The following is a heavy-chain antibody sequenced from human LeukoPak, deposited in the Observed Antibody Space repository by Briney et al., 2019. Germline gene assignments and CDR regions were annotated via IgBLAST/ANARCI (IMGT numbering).Heavy chain of an antibody. CDR1: GGTFSSYA. V-gene: IGHV1-69*04. Sequence: SVKVSCKASGGTFSSYAISWVRQAPGQGLEWMGRIIPILGIANYAQKFQGRVTITADKSTSTAYMELSSLRSEDTAVYYCARDPSRDGMDVWGQGTTVTVSS. J-gene: IGHJ6*02. CDR2: IIPILGIA. CDR3: ARDPSRDGMDV.